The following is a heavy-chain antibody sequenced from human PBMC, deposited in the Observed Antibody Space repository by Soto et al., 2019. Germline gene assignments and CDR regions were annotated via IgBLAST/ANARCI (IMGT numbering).Heavy chain of an antibody. CDR1: GYTFTSYD. Sequence: ASVKVSCKASGYTFTSYDINWVRQATGQGLEWMGWMNPNSGNTGYAQKFQGRVTMTRNTSISTAYMELSSLRSEDTAVYYCARGRRGLVPAATYYYYGMDVWGQGTTVTV. CDR2: MNPNSGNT. J-gene: IGHJ6*02. V-gene: IGHV1-8*01. D-gene: IGHD2-2*01. CDR3: ARGRRGLVPAATYYYYGMDV.